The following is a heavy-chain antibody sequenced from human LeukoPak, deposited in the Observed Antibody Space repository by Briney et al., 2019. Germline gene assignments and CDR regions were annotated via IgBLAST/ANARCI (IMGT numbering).Heavy chain of an antibody. V-gene: IGHV3-21*01. CDR2: ISSSSSYI. J-gene: IGHJ4*02. Sequence: GGSLRLSCAASGFTFSSYCMNWVRQAPGKGLEWVSSISSSSSYIYYADSVKGRFTITRDNAKNSLYLQMNSLRAEDTAVYYGANSRSCSSGCYVYWGQGTLVTVSS. CDR3: ANSRSCSSGCYVY. CDR1: GFTFSSYC. D-gene: IGHD6-19*01.